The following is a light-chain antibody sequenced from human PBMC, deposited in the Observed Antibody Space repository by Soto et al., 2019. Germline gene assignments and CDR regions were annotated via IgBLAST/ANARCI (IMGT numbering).Light chain of an antibody. J-gene: IGLJ3*02. Sequence: QSALTQPPSASGSPGQSVTISCTGTSSDVGGYNYVSWYQQHPGKAPKVMIYEVSKRPSGVPDRFSGSKSGNTASLTVSGLQAEDEADYYCSSYAGGNSVFGGGTKLTVL. V-gene: IGLV2-8*01. CDR2: EVS. CDR3: SSYAGGNSV. CDR1: SSDVGGYNY.